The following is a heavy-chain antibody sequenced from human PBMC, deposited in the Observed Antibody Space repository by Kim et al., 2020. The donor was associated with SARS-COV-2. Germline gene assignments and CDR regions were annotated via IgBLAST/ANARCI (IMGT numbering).Heavy chain of an antibody. Sequence: ASVKVSCKASGYTFTSYAMHWVRQAPGQRLEWMGWINAGNGNTKYSQKFQGRVTITRDTSASTAYMELSSLRSEDTAVYYCARGRGTVTTPTFPPFENWGQGTLVTVSS. CDR1: GYTFTSYA. CDR2: INAGNGNT. V-gene: IGHV1-3*01. J-gene: IGHJ4*02. CDR3: ARGRGTVTTPTFPPFEN. D-gene: IGHD4-17*01.